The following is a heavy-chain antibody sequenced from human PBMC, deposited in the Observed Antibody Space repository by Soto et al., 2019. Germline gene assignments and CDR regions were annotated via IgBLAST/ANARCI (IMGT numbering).Heavy chain of an antibody. CDR2: ISYDGSNK. CDR1: GFTFSSYA. J-gene: IGHJ6*02. D-gene: IGHD3-3*01. CDR3: ARDLTVTIFGVALYYYYYNMDV. Sequence: GGSLRLSCAASGFTFSSYAMHWVRQVPGKGLEWVAVISYDGSNKYYADSVKGRFTISRDNSKNTLYLQMNSLRAEDTAVYYCARDLTVTIFGVALYYYYYNMDVWGQGTTVTVSS. V-gene: IGHV3-30-3*01.